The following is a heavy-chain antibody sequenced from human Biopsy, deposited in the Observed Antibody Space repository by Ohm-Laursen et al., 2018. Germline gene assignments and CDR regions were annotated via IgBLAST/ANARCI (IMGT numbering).Heavy chain of an antibody. CDR1: GGSISSNYYY. J-gene: IGHJ4*02. CDR3: AKARTLDTAIDFDY. D-gene: IGHD5-18*01. Sequence: SETLSLTCTVSGGSISSNYYYWGWIRQPPGKGLEWIGRFYSSGSSSYNPSLKSRVTMSIDASMNQFSLKLTSVTAADTAVYYCAKARTLDTAIDFDYWGQGTLVTVSS. V-gene: IGHV4-61*05. CDR2: FYSSGSS.